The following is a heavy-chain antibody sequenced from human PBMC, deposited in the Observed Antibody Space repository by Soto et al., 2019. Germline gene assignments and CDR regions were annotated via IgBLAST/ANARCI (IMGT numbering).Heavy chain of an antibody. Sequence: GGSLRLSCAASGFSFSSYGMHWVRQAPGKGLEWVAVFWYDGSTRYYEDSVKGRFTISRDNSRKTLFLQMDSLRAEDTAVYYCARASSGSWSYDYYGMDVWGQGTTVTVSS. CDR1: GFSFSSYG. D-gene: IGHD6-13*01. CDR2: FWYDGSTR. CDR3: ARASSGSWSYDYYGMDV. V-gene: IGHV3-33*03. J-gene: IGHJ6*02.